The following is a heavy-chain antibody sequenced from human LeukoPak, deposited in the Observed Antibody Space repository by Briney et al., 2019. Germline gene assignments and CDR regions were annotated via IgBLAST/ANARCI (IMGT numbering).Heavy chain of an antibody. V-gene: IGHV1-8*02. CDR2: INPNSGNT. CDR3: ATRGQWLVLT. J-gene: IGHJ4*02. D-gene: IGHD6-19*01. CDR1: GYTFTGYY. Sequence: ASVKVSCKASGYTFTGYYMHWVRQAPGQGLEWMGWINPNSGNTGYAQKFQGRVTMTRNTSISTAYMELSSLRSEDTAVYYCATRGQWLVLTWGQGTLVTVSS.